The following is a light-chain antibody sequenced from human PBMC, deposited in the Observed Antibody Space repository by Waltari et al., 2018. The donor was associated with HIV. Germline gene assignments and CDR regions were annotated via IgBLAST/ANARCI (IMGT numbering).Light chain of an antibody. CDR3: GTWDSSLSAYWV. Sequence: QSVLTQPPSVSAAPGQRVTISCSNIGNNYISWYQQLPGKAPKLLIYDTNKHPSGIPHRFSGAKSGTSATLGITGLQTGDEADYYCGTWDSSLSAYWVFGGGTKLTVL. J-gene: IGLJ3*02. CDR2: DTN. V-gene: IGLV1-51*01. CDR1: NIGNNY.